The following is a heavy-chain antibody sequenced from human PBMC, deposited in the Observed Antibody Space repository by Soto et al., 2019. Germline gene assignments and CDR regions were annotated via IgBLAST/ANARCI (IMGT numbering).Heavy chain of an antibody. V-gene: IGHV2-5*02. CDR3: AHRGYNYGFDY. J-gene: IGHJ4*02. D-gene: IGHD5-18*01. CDR1: GFSLSTSGVG. CDR2: IYWDDDK. Sequence: QITLKESGPTLVKPTQTLTLTCTFSGFSLSTSGVGVGWIRQPPGKALEWLALIYWDDDKRYSPSLKSRLTITKDTAQSQVVLTLTTIDPVDTATYYCAHRGYNYGFDYWGQGTLVTVSS.